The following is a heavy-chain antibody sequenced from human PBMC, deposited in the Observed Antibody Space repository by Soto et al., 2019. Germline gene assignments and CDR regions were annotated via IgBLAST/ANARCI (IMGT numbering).Heavy chain of an antibody. J-gene: IGHJ4*02. CDR1: GGTFSSYT. D-gene: IGHD2-21*02. V-gene: IGHV1-69*02. Sequence: SVKVSCKASGGTFSSYTISWVRQAPGQGLEWMGKIIPILGIANYAQKFQGKVTITADKSTSTAYMELSSLRSEDTAVYYCARVGGYCGGDCYLYYFAYWGQGTLVTVSS. CDR3: ARVGGYCGGDCYLYYFAY. CDR2: IIPILGIA.